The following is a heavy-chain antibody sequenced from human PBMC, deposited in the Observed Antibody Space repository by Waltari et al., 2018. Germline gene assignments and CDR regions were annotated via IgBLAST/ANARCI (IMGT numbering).Heavy chain of an antibody. CDR2: ISISSSYI. J-gene: IGHJ4*02. V-gene: IGHV3-21*01. Sequence: EVQLVESGGGLVKPGGSLRLSCAASGFTFSSYSMNWVRQDPGKGLGWVSSISISSSYIDYANSVKSRFTISRDKAKNSLYLQMNSLRAEDTAVYYCARESDYWGQGTLVTVAS. CDR3: ARESDY. CDR1: GFTFSSYS.